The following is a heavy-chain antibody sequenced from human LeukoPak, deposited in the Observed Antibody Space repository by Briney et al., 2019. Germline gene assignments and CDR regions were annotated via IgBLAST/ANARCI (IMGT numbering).Heavy chain of an antibody. V-gene: IGHV4-59*01. CDR1: GGSLSGYY. CDR2: IYNSVST. J-gene: IGHJ5*02. Sequence: PSETLSLTCTVSGGSLSGYYSSWIRPPPGKGLEWIGYIYNSVSTNYNPSLKSRVSISVDTYKKQFSLNLNSVTAADTAVYYCAREPSPNWLDRWGQGTLVTVSA. CDR3: AREPSPNWLDR.